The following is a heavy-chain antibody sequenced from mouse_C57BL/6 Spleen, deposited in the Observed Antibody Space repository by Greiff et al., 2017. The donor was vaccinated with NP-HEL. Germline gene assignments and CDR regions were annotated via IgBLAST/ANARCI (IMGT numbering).Heavy chain of an antibody. V-gene: IGHV5-17*01. D-gene: IGHD2-13*01. J-gene: IGHJ1*03. CDR2: ISRGSSTI. Sequence: EVKLVESGGGLVKPGGSLKLSCAASGFTFSDYGMHWVRQAPEQGLEWVAYISRGSSTIYYADTVKGRFTLSRDNASNTPFLQLTSLRSEDTAMYYCARHYGDDWYFEGWGTGTTVTVSS. CDR3: ARHYGDDWYFEG. CDR1: GFTFSDYG.